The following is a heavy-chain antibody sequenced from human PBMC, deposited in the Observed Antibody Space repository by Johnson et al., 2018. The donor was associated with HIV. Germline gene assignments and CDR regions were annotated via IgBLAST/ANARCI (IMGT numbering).Heavy chain of an antibody. CDR3: ARVLGTSDAFDS. V-gene: IGHV3-30*19. CDR2: ISYDGSNI. CDR1: GFTFSSYG. J-gene: IGHJ3*02. D-gene: IGHD6-13*01. Sequence: QVQLVESGGGVVQPGGSLRLSCAASGFTFSSYGMHWVRQAPGKGLEWVAVISYDGSNILYADSVKGRFTISRDNSKNTLYLQMNSLRAEDTAVYYCARVLGTSDAFDSWGQGTMVTVSS.